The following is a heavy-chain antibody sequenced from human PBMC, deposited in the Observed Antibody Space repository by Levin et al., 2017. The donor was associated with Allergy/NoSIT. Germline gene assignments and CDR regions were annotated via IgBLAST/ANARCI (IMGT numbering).Heavy chain of an antibody. CDR1: GFIVSDSY. D-gene: IGHD3-10*01. Sequence: GGSLRLSCAASGFIVSDSYMSWIRQAPGKGLEWVSYISRGISYTNYPDSVKGRFTISRDNAKNSLYLQMNSLRAEDTAIYYCARGRVPNDYWGQGTLVTVSS. CDR3: ARGRVPNDY. CDR2: ISRGISYT. V-gene: IGHV3-11*05. J-gene: IGHJ4*02.